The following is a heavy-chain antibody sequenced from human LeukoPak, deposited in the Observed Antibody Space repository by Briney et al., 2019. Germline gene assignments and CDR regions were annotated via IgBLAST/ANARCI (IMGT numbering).Heavy chain of an antibody. CDR2: ISSSSSTI. D-gene: IGHD6-25*01. CDR3: ALSSDYADQRFDY. CDR1: GFTFSSYG. Sequence: GGSLRLSCAASGFTFSSYGMTWVRQAPGKGLEWVSYISSSSSTIYYADSVKGRFTISRDNAKNSLYLQLNSLRAADTAVYYCALSSDYADQRFDYWGQGTLVTVSS. J-gene: IGHJ4*02. V-gene: IGHV3-48*01.